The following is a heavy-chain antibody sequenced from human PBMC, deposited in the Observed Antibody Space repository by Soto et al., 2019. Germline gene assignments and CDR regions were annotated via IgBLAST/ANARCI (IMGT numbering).Heavy chain of an antibody. CDR1: GGSISGYY. CDR2: IYYSGST. V-gene: IGHV4-59*01. D-gene: IGHD6-13*01. CDR3: ARGTSWQLPFDY. Sequence: SETLSLTCTVSGGSISGYYWSWIRQPPGKGLEWIGYIYYSGSTDYNPSLKSRVTISGDTSKNQFSLKVSSVTAADTAVYYCARGTSWQLPFDYWGQGTLVTVSS. J-gene: IGHJ4*02.